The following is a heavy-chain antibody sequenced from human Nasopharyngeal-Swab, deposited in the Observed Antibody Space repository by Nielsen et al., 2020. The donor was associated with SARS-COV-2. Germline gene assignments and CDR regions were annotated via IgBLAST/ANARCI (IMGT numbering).Heavy chain of an antibody. Sequence: GGSLRLSCAASGFTFSSYWMSWVRQAPGKGLEWVANIKQDGSEKYYVDSVKGRFTISRDNAKNSLYLQMNSLRAEDTAVYYCSREYCSSTSCYGGWFDPWGQGTLVTVSS. V-gene: IGHV3-7*01. J-gene: IGHJ5*02. CDR3: SREYCSSTSCYGGWFDP. CDR2: IKQDGSEK. D-gene: IGHD2-2*01. CDR1: GFTFSSYW.